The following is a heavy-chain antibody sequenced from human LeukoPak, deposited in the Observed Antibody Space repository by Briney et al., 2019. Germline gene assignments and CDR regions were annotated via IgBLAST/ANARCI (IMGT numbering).Heavy chain of an antibody. D-gene: IGHD1-26*01. V-gene: IGHV4-4*09. J-gene: IGHJ4*02. CDR3: ARSLVGPDYYYFDY. CDR1: GGSISSYY. CDR2: IYTSGST. Sequence: SETLSLTCTVSGGSISSYYWSWIRQPPGKGLEWIGYIYTSGSTNYNPSLKSRVTISVDTSKNRFSPKLSSVTAADTAVYYCARSLVGPDYYYFDYWGQGTLVTVSS.